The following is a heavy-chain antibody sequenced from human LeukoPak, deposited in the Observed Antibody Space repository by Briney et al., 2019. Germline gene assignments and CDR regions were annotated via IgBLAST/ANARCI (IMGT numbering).Heavy chain of an antibody. CDR3: ARVRPSGWYFDY. V-gene: IGHV4-34*01. CDR1: GGSFSGYY. D-gene: IGHD6-19*01. J-gene: IGHJ4*02. CDR2: INHSGST. Sequence: KPSETLSLTCAVYGGSFSGYYWSWIRQPPGKGLEWIGEINHSGSTNYNPSLKSRVTISVDTSKNRFSLNLSSVTATDTAVYYCARVRPSGWYFDYWGQGTMVTVSS.